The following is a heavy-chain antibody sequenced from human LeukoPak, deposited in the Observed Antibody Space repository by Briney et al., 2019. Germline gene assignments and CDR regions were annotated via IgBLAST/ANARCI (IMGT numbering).Heavy chain of an antibody. J-gene: IGHJ4*02. CDR2: ISSSSSYI. Sequence: GGSLRLSCTASGFTFSSYSMNWVRQAPGKGLEWVSSISSSSSYIYYADSVKGRFTISRDNAKNSLYLQMNSLRAEDTAVYYCASPGVLGTHYFDYWGQGTLVTVSS. D-gene: IGHD1-1*01. V-gene: IGHV3-21*01. CDR3: ASPGVLGTHYFDY. CDR1: GFTFSSYS.